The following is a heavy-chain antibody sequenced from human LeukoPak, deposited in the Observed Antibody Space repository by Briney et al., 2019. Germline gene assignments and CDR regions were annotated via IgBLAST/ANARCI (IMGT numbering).Heavy chain of an antibody. V-gene: IGHV3-48*02. J-gene: IGHJ4*02. D-gene: IGHD3-10*01. Sequence: PGGSLRLSCAASGFTFSSYSMNWDRQAPGKGLEWVSYISSDSRTIYYADSVKGRFTISRDNAKNSLYLQMKSLRDEDTAVYYCARYGSGTSYITNYFDYWGQGTLVTVSS. CDR3: ARYGSGTSYITNYFDY. CDR1: GFTFSSYS. CDR2: ISSDSRTI.